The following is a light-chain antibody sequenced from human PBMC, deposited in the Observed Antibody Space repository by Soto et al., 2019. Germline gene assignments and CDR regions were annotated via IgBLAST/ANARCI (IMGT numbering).Light chain of an antibody. V-gene: IGLV1-40*01. CDR1: SSDIGAGYD. CDR3: KSSLRDSHV. CDR2: GNT. Sequence: QSVLTQPPSVSGAPGQTVTISCTGSSSDIGAGYDVHWYQQFPGTAPRLLIYGNTKRPSGVPDRFSGSKSGSSASLAIIGLQADDEADYYCKSSLRDSHVFGSGTKVTVL. J-gene: IGLJ1*01.